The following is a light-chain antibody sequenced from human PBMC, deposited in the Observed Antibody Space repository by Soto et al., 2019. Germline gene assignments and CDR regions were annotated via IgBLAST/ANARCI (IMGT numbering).Light chain of an antibody. Sequence: QSALTKPATVSGSPGQSITISCTGTSRDVGGYNYVSWYQQHPGKAPKLMIYDVSNRPSGVSNRFSGSKSGNTASLTISGLQAEDEADYYCSSYTSSSTLVFGGGTKLTVL. CDR2: DVS. CDR3: SSYTSSSTLV. J-gene: IGLJ2*01. V-gene: IGLV2-14*01. CDR1: SRDVGGYNY.